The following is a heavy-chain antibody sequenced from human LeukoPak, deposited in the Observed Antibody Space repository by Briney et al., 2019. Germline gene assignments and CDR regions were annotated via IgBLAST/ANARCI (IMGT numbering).Heavy chain of an antibody. Sequence: GASVKVSCKASGYTFTSYGISWVRQAPGQGLEWMGWISAYNGNTNYAQKLQGRVTMTTDTSTSTAYMELRSPRSDDTAVYYCARDRADVVVTAIQDYWGQGTLVTVSS. J-gene: IGHJ4*02. CDR3: ARDRADVVVTAIQDY. CDR2: ISAYNGNT. D-gene: IGHD2-21*02. V-gene: IGHV1-18*01. CDR1: GYTFTSYG.